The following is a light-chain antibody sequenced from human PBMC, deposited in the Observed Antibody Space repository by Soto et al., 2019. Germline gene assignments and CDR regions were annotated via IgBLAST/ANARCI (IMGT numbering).Light chain of an antibody. CDR2: ANT. J-gene: IGLJ2*01. CDR1: SSNIGAGYD. V-gene: IGLV1-40*01. Sequence: QSVLTQPPSVSGAPGQRVTISCSGSSSNIGAGYDVHWYQQLPGTAPKLLIYANTNRPSGVPDRFSGSKSGTSASLAITGLQAEDEAEYYCQSYDSGLSGFVIFGGGTKLTVL. CDR3: QSYDSGLSGFVI.